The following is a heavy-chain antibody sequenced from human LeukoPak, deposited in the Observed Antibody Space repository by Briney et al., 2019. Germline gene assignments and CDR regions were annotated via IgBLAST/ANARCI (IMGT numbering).Heavy chain of an antibody. V-gene: IGHV1-46*01. Sequence: ASVKVSCKASGYTFTSYYMHWVRQAPGQGLEWMGIINPSGGSTSYAQKFQGRVTMTRNTSISTAYMELSSLRSEDTAVYYCASSGYDILTGYSNDAFDIWGQGTMVTVSS. CDR3: ASSGYDILTGYSNDAFDI. CDR2: INPSGGST. D-gene: IGHD3-9*01. J-gene: IGHJ3*02. CDR1: GYTFTSYY.